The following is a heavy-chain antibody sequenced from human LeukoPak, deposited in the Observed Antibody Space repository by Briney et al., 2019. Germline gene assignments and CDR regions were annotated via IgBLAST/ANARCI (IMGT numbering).Heavy chain of an antibody. CDR2: IHHNGDT. CDR1: GGSLSSDGYC. J-gene: IGHJ4*02. D-gene: IGHD6-19*01. CDR3: ARDHIAVVGNFDY. V-gene: IGHV4-30-2*01. Sequence: SETLSLTCTVSGGSLSSDGYCWSWIRQPPGKGLEWLGYIHHNGDTYYNPSLEGRVTISVETSENQFSLKLTSVTAADTAVYYCARDHIAVVGNFDYWGQGTLVTVSS.